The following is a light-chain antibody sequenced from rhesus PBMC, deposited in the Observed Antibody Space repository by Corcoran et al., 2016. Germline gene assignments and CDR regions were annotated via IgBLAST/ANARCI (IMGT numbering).Light chain of an antibody. J-gene: IGKJ1*01. V-gene: IGKV1-33*02. Sequence: DIQMTQSPSSLSASVGDTVTITCQASQGIGKYLAWYQLKPGKAPKFLIYVASTLQSGVPSRFSGSGSGTEVSLTISSLPPEDFATYYCQLHKTYPPAFGPGTKVEI. CDR1: QGIGKY. CDR2: VAS. CDR3: QLHKTYPPA.